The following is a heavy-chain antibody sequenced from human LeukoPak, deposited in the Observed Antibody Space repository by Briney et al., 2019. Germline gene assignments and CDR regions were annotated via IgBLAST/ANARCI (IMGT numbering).Heavy chain of an antibody. J-gene: IGHJ5*02. D-gene: IGHD2-21*02. CDR3: VRNGGDNWGSWFDP. CDR1: GGSISSYY. V-gene: IGHV4-59*12. Sequence: SETLSLTCTVSGGSISSYYWSWIRQPPGKGLEWIGYIYYSGSTNYNPSLKSRVTISVDKSKNQFSLKLSSVTAADTAVYYCVRNGGDNWGSWFDPWGQGTLVTVSS. CDR2: IYYSGST.